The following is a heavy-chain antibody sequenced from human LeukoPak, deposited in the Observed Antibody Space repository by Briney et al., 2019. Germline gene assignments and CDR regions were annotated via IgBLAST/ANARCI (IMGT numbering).Heavy chain of an antibody. CDR3: ARGSIVVVPAAKGGWFDP. CDR2: MNPNSGNT. CDR1: GYTFTSYD. V-gene: IGHV1-8*01. D-gene: IGHD2-2*01. Sequence: ASVKVSCKASGYTFTSYDINWVRQATGQGLEWMGWMNPNSGNTGYAQKFQGRVTMTRNTSISTAYMGLSSLRSEDTAVYYCARGSIVVVPAAKGGWFDPWGQGTLVTVSS. J-gene: IGHJ5*02.